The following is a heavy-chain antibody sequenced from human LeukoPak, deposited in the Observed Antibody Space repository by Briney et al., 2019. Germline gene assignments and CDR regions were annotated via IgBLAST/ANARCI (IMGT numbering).Heavy chain of an antibody. CDR1: GGSFSGYY. CDR3: ARGIVLLVAAFFDP. D-gene: IGHD2-15*01. V-gene: IGHV4-34*01. J-gene: IGHJ5*02. CDR2: VNHSGSA. Sequence: SETLSLTCGVYGGSFSGYYWSWIRQPPGKGLEWIGEVNHSGSANYNPSLKSRVTISVDTSKTQFSLKLSSVTAADTAVYYCARGIVLLVAAFFDPWGQRTLVTVSS.